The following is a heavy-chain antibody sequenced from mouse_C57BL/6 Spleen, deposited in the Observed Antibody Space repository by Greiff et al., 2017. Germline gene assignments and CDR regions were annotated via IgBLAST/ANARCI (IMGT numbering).Heavy chain of an antibody. D-gene: IGHD2-3*01. J-gene: IGHJ2*01. Sequence: QVQLQQSGAELVRPGASVTLSCKASGYTFTDYEMHWVKQTPVHGLEWIGAIDPETGGTAYNQKFKGKAILTADKSSSTAYMELRSLTSEDSAVYYCTRALYDGYYDFDYWGQGTTLTVSS. V-gene: IGHV1-15*01. CDR3: TRALYDGYYDFDY. CDR2: IDPETGGT. CDR1: GYTFTDYE.